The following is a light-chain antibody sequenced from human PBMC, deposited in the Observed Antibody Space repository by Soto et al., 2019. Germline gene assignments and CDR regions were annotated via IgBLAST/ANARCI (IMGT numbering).Light chain of an antibody. V-gene: IGKV3-20*01. CDR1: QSVSRSY. J-gene: IGKJ2*01. CDR3: QQYGSSPPRYT. Sequence: EIVLTQSPGTLSLSPGERATLSCRASQSVSRSYLAWYQQKPGQAPRLLIYGASSRATGIPDRFSGSGSGTDFTLTISRLEPEDFAVYDCQQYGSSPPRYTFGQGTKLEIQ. CDR2: GAS.